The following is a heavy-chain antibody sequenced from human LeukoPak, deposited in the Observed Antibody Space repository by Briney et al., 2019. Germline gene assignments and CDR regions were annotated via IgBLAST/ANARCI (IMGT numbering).Heavy chain of an antibody. CDR3: ARDPRNVGLAP. J-gene: IGHJ5*02. CDR2: NNGDGSTT. V-gene: IGHV3-74*01. CDR1: GFSLSGYW. D-gene: IGHD2-15*01. Sequence: GGSLRLSRVASGFSLSGYWMYWIRQAPGKGLMYISRNNGDGSTTNYADVVKGRFTMSRDNVKNTLYLQMNSLRVEDTAVYYCARDPRNVGLAPWGQGTLVTVSS.